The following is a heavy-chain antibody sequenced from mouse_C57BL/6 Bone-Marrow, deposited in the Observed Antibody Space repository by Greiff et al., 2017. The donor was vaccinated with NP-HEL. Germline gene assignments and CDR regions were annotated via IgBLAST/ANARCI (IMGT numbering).Heavy chain of an antibody. D-gene: IGHD2-4*01. Sequence: VQLQQSGAELVRPGTSVKVSCKASGYAFTNYLIVWVKQRPGQGLVWIGVINSGSGGTNYNEKFKGKATLTADKSSSTAYMQLSSLTSEDSAVYFCARDDYDVQSWFAYWGQGTLVTVSA. J-gene: IGHJ3*01. V-gene: IGHV1-54*01. CDR1: GYAFTNYL. CDR3: ARDDYDVQSWFAY. CDR2: INSGSGGT.